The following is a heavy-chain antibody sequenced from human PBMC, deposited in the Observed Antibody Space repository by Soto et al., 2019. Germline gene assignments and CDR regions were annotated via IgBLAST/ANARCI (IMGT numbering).Heavy chain of an antibody. CDR3: ERDKITGLFDY. V-gene: IGHV4-34*01. CDR2: INHSGST. CDR1: GGSFSGYY. Sequence: SETLSLTCAVYGGSFSGYYWTWIRQPPGTGLEWIGEINHSGSTNYNPSLKSRVTISVDTSKNQFSLKLTSVTAADTDVYYCERDKITGLFDYWGQGSLVTVSS. J-gene: IGHJ4*02. D-gene: IGHD2-8*02.